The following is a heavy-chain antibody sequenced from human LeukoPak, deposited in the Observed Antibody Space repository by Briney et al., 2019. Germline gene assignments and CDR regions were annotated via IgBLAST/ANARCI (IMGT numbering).Heavy chain of an antibody. CDR2: ISGSGYAT. Sequence: PGGSLRLSCAASGFTFSSYAMTWVRQAPGKGLEWVSTISGSGYATYYADSVKGRFTISRDNSKDMLYLQVNRLRAEDTAVYYCTKDPHAEKSTRFSGTWYMDYWGQGALVTVSS. J-gene: IGHJ4*02. CDR1: GFTFSSYA. D-gene: IGHD6-13*01. V-gene: IGHV3-23*01. CDR3: TKDPHAEKSTRFSGTWYMDY.